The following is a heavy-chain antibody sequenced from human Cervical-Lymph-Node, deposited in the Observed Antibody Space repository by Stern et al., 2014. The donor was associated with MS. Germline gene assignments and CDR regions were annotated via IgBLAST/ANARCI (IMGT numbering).Heavy chain of an antibody. CDR2: ISGSGGST. D-gene: IGHD3-22*01. J-gene: IGHJ4*02. V-gene: IGHV3-23*04. CDR1: GFTFSSYA. CDR3: AKDGTWDYDSSGYSLDY. Sequence: EVQLVESGGGLVQPGGSLRLSCAASGFTFSSYAMSWVRQAPGKGLEWVSAISGSGGSTYYADSVKGRFTISRDNSKNTLYLQMNSLRAEDTAVYYCAKDGTWDYDSSGYSLDYWGQGTLVTVSS.